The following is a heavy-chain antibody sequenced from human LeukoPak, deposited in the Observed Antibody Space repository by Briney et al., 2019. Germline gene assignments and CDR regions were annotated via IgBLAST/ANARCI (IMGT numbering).Heavy chain of an antibody. D-gene: IGHD1-26*01. CDR2: IISIFGTA. Sequence: SVKVSCKASGGTFSSYAISWVRQAPGQGLEWMGGIISIFGTANYAQKFQGRVTITADESTSTAYMELSSLRSEDTAVYYCARGEVRQDYYYYYMDVWGKGTTVTVSS. J-gene: IGHJ6*03. V-gene: IGHV1-69*01. CDR3: ARGEVRQDYYYYYMDV. CDR1: GGTFSSYA.